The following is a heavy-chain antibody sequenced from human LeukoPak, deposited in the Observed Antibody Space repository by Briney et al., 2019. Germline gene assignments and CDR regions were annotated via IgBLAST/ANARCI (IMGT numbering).Heavy chain of an antibody. CDR2: INPNGGGT. D-gene: IGHD6-25*01. CDR3: ARGTAAGVSSPNY. Sequence: ASVKVSCKASGYTFTGYYMHWVRQARGQGLEWMGWINPNGGGTNYAQKFRGRVSMTRDTSISTAYMELSRLSSDDTAVYYCARGTAAGVSSPNYWGQGTLVTVSS. J-gene: IGHJ4*02. V-gene: IGHV1-2*02. CDR1: GYTFTGYY.